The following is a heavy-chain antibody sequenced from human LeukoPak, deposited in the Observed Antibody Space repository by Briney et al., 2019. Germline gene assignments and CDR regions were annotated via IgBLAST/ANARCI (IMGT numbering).Heavy chain of an antibody. CDR2: IWYDGSNK. CDR1: GFTFSSYG. CDR3: ARDRTYWYFDL. J-gene: IGHJ2*01. Sequence: PGRSLRLSCAASGFTFSSYGMHWVRQAPGKGLEWVAVIWYDGSNKYNADSVKGRFTISRDNSKNTLYLQMNSLRAEDTAVYYCARDRTYWYFDLWGRGTLVTVSS. V-gene: IGHV3-33*01.